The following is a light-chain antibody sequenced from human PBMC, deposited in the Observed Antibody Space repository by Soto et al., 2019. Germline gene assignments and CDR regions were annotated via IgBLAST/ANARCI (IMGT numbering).Light chain of an antibody. V-gene: IGKV3-20*01. Sequence: EVVLTQHPATLSLSPGETATLSCRASRSVDSHLAWYQHKPGQAPRLLIYGANIRAIGIADRFRGSGSGTDFTLTISRLEPEDFAVYYCQQYHSLPRTFGQGTKVDIK. CDR1: RSVDSH. J-gene: IGKJ1*01. CDR3: QQYHSLPRT. CDR2: GAN.